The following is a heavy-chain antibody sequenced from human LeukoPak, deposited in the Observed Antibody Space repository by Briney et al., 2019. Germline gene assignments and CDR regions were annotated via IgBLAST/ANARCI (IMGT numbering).Heavy chain of an antibody. J-gene: IGHJ4*02. Sequence: SETLSLTCTVSGGSISNYYWNWLRQPPGKRLEWIGYIYFTGSTNYNPSLKSRVTISLDTCKNQFSLKLSSVTAADTAIYYCARGRWLQFSDWGPGTLVTVSS. CDR3: ARGRWLQFSD. V-gene: IGHV4-59*01. CDR1: GGSISNYY. D-gene: IGHD5-24*01. CDR2: IYFTGST.